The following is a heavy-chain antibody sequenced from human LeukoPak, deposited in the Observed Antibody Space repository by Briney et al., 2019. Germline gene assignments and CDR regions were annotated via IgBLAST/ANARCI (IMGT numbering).Heavy chain of an antibody. CDR1: GFTFGKYW. CDR2: IKLDGSEK. Sequence: PGGSLRLSCVASGFTFGKYWMSWVRQAPGKGLEWVANIKLDGSEKNYVDSVKGRFTISRDNTKNSLYLQMNSLRAEDTAVYYCAKVFRDGYNYPFDYWGQGTLVTVSS. V-gene: IGHV3-7*03. J-gene: IGHJ4*02. D-gene: IGHD5-24*01. CDR3: AKVFRDGYNYPFDY.